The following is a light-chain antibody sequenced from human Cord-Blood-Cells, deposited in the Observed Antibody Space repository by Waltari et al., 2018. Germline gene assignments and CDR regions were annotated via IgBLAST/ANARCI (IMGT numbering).Light chain of an antibody. Sequence: DIVMTHSPDSLAVSMGERDNLYCKSRQSVLYSSNNKNYLAWYQQKPGQPPKLLIYCASTRESGVPDRFSGSGSGTDFTLTISSLQAEDVAVYYCQQYYSTPYTFGQGTKLEIK. CDR3: QQYYSTPYT. V-gene: IGKV4-1*01. J-gene: IGKJ2*01. CDR1: QSVLYSSNNKNY. CDR2: CAS.